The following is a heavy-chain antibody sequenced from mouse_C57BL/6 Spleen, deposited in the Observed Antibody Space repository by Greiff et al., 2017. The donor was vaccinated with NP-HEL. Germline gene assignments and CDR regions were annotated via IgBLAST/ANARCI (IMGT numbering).Heavy chain of an antibody. D-gene: IGHD4-1*01. CDR2: INPNNGGT. CDR3: ARLGLTGTDFDY. Sequence: VQLQQSGPELVKPGASVKISCKASGYTFTDYYMNWVKQSHGKSLEWIGDINPNNGGTSYNQKFKGKATLTVDKSSSTAYMELRSLTSEDSAVYYCARLGLTGTDFDYWGQGTTLTVSS. J-gene: IGHJ2*01. CDR1: GYTFTDYY. V-gene: IGHV1-26*01.